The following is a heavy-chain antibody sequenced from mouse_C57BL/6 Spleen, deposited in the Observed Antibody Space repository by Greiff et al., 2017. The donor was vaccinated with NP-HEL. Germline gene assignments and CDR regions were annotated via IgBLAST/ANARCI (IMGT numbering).Heavy chain of an antibody. CDR3: ASDYDNYYAMDY. CDR1: GYTFTSYW. CDR2: IHPSDSDT. V-gene: IGHV1-74*01. J-gene: IGHJ4*01. D-gene: IGHD2-4*01. Sequence: VQLQQPGAELVKPGASVKVSCKASGYTFTSYWMHWVKQRPGQGLEWIGRIHPSDSDTNYNQKFKGKATLTVDKSSSTAYMQLSSLTSEDSAVYYCASDYDNYYAMDYWGQGTSVTVSS.